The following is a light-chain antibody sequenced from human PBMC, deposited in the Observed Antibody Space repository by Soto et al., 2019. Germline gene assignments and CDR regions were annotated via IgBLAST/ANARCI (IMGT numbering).Light chain of an antibody. Sequence: QSVLTQPPSVSASPGQKVTISCSGSSSDIGNNYVSWFQQLPGTAPKLLIYSNDWRPSGIPDRFSGSKSGTSATLGITGLQTGDEADYYCGSWASTLTAGVFGGGTQLTVL. CDR1: SSDIGNNY. J-gene: IGLJ3*02. CDR2: SND. CDR3: GSWASTLTAGV. V-gene: IGLV1-51*02.